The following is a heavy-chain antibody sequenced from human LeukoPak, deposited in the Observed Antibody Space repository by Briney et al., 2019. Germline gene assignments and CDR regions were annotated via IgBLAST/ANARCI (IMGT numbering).Heavy chain of an antibody. Sequence: GGSLRLSCAASRFTFSSYWMHWVRQAPGKGLVWVSRINSDESSISYADSVKGRFTISRDNAKNSLYLQMNSLRAEDTAVYYCAKGDTTWELPHDYWGQGTLVTVSS. CDR1: RFTFSSYW. V-gene: IGHV3-74*01. CDR2: INSDESSI. J-gene: IGHJ4*02. CDR3: AKGDTTWELPHDY. D-gene: IGHD1-26*01.